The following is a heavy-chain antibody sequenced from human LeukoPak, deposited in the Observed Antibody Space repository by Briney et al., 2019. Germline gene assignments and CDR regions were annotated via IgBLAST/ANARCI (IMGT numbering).Heavy chain of an antibody. D-gene: IGHD2-2*01. CDR3: ASRWGRYCSSTSFYSGMDV. CDR1: GGTFISYA. Sequence: GASVKVSCKASGGTFISYAISWVRQAPGQGLEWMGGIIPIFGTANYAQKFQGRVTITTDESTSTAYMELSSLRSEDTAVYYCASRWGRYCSSTSFYSGMDVWGKGTTVTVSS. CDR2: IIPIFGTA. J-gene: IGHJ6*04. V-gene: IGHV1-69*05.